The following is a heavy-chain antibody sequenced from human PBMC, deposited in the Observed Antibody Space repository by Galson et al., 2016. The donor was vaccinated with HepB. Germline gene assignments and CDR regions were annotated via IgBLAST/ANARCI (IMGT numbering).Heavy chain of an antibody. J-gene: IGHJ6*03. Sequence: SVKVSCKASGYIFTSSGISWMRQAPGQGLEWVGWSNLYDGTINYARKFQGRVSLTTDTSTSTAYMELRGLRFDDTAVYYCARDWDFNMDVWGKGTTVTVSS. CDR2: SNLYDGTI. CDR1: GYIFTSSG. D-gene: IGHD1-26*01. V-gene: IGHV1-18*04. CDR3: ARDWDFNMDV.